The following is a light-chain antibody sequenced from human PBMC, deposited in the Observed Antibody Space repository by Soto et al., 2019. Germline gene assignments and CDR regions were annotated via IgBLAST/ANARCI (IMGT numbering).Light chain of an antibody. Sequence: IQMTQAPSSLSSSIGDSVTVTCRASQGIYTYLNWFQQRPGEAPKLLIYAASSLQGGVPSRFSGSGSGAFFTLTISNLQPEDCATYYCQQSYSTPRTFGPGTQVDI. CDR3: QQSYSTPRT. V-gene: IGKV1-39*01. CDR1: QGIYTY. J-gene: IGKJ3*01. CDR2: AAS.